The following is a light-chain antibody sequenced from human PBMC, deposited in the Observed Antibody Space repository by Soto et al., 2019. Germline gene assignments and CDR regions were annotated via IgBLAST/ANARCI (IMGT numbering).Light chain of an antibody. CDR3: QQRSSAIT. V-gene: IGKV3-11*01. CDR1: QSVSSH. J-gene: IGKJ5*01. Sequence: NAFTPAPATLSFSPRETTTLSSRASQSVSSHLAWFQQRPGQAPRLLIYDASNRATGIPARFSGRGSGTDFTLTISSLEPEDFAVYYCQQRSSAITFGQGTRLEIK. CDR2: DAS.